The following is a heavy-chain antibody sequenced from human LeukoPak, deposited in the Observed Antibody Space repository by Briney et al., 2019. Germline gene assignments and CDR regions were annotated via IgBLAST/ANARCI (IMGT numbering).Heavy chain of an antibody. CDR2: IYYSGST. CDR1: GGSISSSSYY. Sequence: SETLSLTCTVSGGSISSSSYYWGWIRQPPGKGLEWIGSIYYSGSTYYNPSLKSRVTISVDTSKNQFSLKLSSVTAADTAVYYCARAYSSGWYGRWGFDPWGQGTLVTVSS. V-gene: IGHV4-39*07. J-gene: IGHJ5*02. CDR3: ARAYSSGWYGRWGFDP. D-gene: IGHD6-19*01.